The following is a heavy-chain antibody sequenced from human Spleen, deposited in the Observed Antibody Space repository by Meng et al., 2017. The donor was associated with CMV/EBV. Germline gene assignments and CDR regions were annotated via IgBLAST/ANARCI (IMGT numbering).Heavy chain of an antibody. V-gene: IGHV3-7*01. CDR3: VRGGDHCSTTSCFH. D-gene: IGHD2-2*01. CDR2: IKQDGSEM. J-gene: IGHJ4*02. Sequence: GESLKISCAASGFTFSTYAMSWVRQAPGKGLEWVANIKQDGSEMFYADSVKGRFTVSRDNAKNSLYLQMNSLRVEDTAVYYCVRGGDHCSTTSCFHWGRGTLVTVSS. CDR1: GFTFSTYA.